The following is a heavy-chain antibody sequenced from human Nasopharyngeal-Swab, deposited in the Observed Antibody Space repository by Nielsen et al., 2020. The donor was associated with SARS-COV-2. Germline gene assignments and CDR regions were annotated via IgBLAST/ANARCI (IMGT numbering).Heavy chain of an antibody. Sequence: GESLKISCAASGFTFSDYYMSWVRQAPGKGLEWVSVIYSGGSTYYADSVKGRFTISRDNSKNTLYLQMNSLRAEDTAVYYCASACSSTSCYGEGENWGQGTLVTVSS. CDR1: GFTFSDYY. CDR2: IYSGGST. D-gene: IGHD2-2*01. CDR3: ASACSSTSCYGEGEN. V-gene: IGHV3-53*01. J-gene: IGHJ4*02.